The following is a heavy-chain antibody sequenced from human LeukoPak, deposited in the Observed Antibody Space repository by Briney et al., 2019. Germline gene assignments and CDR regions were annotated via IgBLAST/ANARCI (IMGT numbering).Heavy chain of an antibody. CDR2: ISWNSGSI. D-gene: IGHD2-15*01. CDR3: VKYCSGGSCSNWFDP. V-gene: IGHV3-9*01. CDR1: GFTFDDYA. J-gene: IGHJ5*02. Sequence: GGSLRLSCAASGFTFDDYAMHWVRQAPGKGLEWVSGISWNSGSIGYADSVKGRFTISRDNAKNSLYLQMNSLRAEDTAVYYCVKYCSGGSCSNWFDPWGQGTLVTVSS.